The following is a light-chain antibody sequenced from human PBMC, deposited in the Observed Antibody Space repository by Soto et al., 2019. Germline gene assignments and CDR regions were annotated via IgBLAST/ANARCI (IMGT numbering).Light chain of an antibody. J-gene: IGKJ5*01. Sequence: EIVLTQSPGTLSLSPGERATLSCRASQSVSSSYLAWYQQKPGQAPRLLIYGASSRATGISTRFSGGGSGTEFTLTISGLPSEDSAVYHCQKYTSWPPITFGTGTRLESK. CDR1: QSVSSSY. V-gene: IGKV3-20*01. CDR3: QKYTSWPPIT. CDR2: GAS.